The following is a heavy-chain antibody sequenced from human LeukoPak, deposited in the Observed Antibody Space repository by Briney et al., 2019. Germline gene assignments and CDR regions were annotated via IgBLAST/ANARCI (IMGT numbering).Heavy chain of an antibody. CDR1: GFNFDDFA. D-gene: IGHD6-19*01. V-gene: IGHV3-9*01. Sequence: GGSLRLSCAASGFNFDDFAMHWVRQAPGKGLEWVSGISWNSGNIGYADSVKGRFTISRDNAQNPLYLQMNSLRAEDTAFYYCAKDKDGYASGWYGDWGQGTPVIVSS. J-gene: IGHJ4*02. CDR3: AKDKDGYASGWYGD. CDR2: ISWNSGNI.